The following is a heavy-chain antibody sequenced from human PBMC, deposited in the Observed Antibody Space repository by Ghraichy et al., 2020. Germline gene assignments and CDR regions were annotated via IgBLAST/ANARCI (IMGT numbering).Heavy chain of an antibody. Sequence: GGSLRLSCAASGFIVDSKYMSWVRQAPGKGLEWVSVIYSGGDTHYADSVKGRFAISRDKSKNMVYIQMNSLRAEDTAVYYCARETSSGYYLGGDYWGQGTRVTVSS. D-gene: IGHD3-22*01. V-gene: IGHV3-66*01. CDR2: IYSGGDT. CDR1: GFIVDSKY. J-gene: IGHJ4*02. CDR3: ARETSSGYYLGGDY.